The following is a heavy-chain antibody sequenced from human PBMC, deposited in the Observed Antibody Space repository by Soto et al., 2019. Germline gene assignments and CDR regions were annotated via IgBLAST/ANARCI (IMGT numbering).Heavy chain of an antibody. Sequence: QVQLQQWGAGLLKPSETLSLTCAVYGGSFSGYYWSWLRQPPGKGPEWIGEINHSGNTKYTPSFESRVTISVDTSKNQFSRKLNSVSAADTAVYYCAGTGGMDVWSQGATVTVSS. CDR2: INHSGNT. CDR3: AGTGGMDV. V-gene: IGHV4-34*01. CDR1: GGSFSGYY. J-gene: IGHJ6*02.